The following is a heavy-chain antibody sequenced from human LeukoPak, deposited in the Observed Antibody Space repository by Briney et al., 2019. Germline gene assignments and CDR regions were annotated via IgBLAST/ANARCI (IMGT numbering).Heavy chain of an antibody. V-gene: IGHV4-59*01. J-gene: IGHJ3*02. CDR1: GGSISSYY. CDR3: ARDLLVITAPHDAFDI. Sequence: PSETLSLXCTVSGGSISSYYWSWIRQPPGKGLEWIGYIYYSGSTNYNPSLKSRVTISVDTSENQFSLKLSSVTAADTAVYYCARDLLVITAPHDAFDIWGQGTMVTVSS. CDR2: IYYSGST. D-gene: IGHD3-9*01.